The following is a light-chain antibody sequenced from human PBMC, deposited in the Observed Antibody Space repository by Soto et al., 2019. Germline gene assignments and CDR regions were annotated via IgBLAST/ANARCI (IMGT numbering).Light chain of an antibody. J-gene: IGKJ1*01. V-gene: IGKV1-5*01. CDR2: DVS. CDR3: QQYKTYWT. CDR1: QSIGDS. Sequence: IHMTHSPSTLSASVVYRVTITFRASQSIGDSLAWYQQKPGKAPYLLISDVSSLERGVPSRFSGSGSGTEFTLTISSLQPDDFATYYCQQYKTYWTFGPGTKVDIK.